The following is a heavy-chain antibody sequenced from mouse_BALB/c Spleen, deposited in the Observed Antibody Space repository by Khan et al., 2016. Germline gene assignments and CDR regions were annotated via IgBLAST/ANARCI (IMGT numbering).Heavy chain of an antibody. D-gene: IGHD1-1*01. CDR3: ARMYYGDY. CDR1: GFSIQDTY. J-gene: IGHJ2*01. Sequence: VQLQQSGAELVKPGASVKLSCTASGFSIQDTYIHWVRQRPEQGLDWIGRIDPPNDNTKYDPKFQGKATITADTSSNTAYLQLSSLTYEGTAVYYCARMYYGDYWGQGTTLTVSS. CDR2: IDPPNDNT. V-gene: IGHV14-3*02.